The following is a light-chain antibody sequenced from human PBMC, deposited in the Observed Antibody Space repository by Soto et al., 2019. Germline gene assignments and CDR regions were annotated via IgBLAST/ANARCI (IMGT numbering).Light chain of an antibody. J-gene: IGLJ1*01. CDR1: SSNVGTYNL. CDR3: CSFAVSSYA. CDR2: EVT. Sequence: QSALPQPASVSGSPVQSITISCTGSSSNVGTYNLVSWYQQHPGEAPKLMIYEVTKRPSGISYRFSGSKSGNTASLTISGLQARSGAVYYCCSFAVSSYAFGTGTKVPVL. V-gene: IGLV2-23*02.